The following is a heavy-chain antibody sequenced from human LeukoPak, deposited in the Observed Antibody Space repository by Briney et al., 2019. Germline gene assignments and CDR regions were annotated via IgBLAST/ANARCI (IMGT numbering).Heavy chain of an antibody. J-gene: IGHJ4*02. CDR3: ARGPRGVFGVVTSDY. Sequence: GGSLRLSCAASGFSFSVYWMHWVRQAPGKGPVWVSRIKTDGSITDYADSVKGRFTISRDNAKNSLYLQMNSLRAEDTAVYYCARGPRGVFGVVTSDYWGQGTLVTVSS. CDR1: GFSFSVYW. CDR2: IKTDGSIT. D-gene: IGHD3-3*01. V-gene: IGHV3-74*01.